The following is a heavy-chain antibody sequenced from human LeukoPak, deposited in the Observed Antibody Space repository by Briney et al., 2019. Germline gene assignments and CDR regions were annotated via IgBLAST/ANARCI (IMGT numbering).Heavy chain of an antibody. CDR3: ARKDLTGSYRFIDY. D-gene: IGHD1-26*01. CDR1: GGSFSGYY. CDR2: INHSGST. V-gene: IGHV4-34*01. Sequence: SEILSLTCAVYGGSFSGYYWSWIRQPPGKGLEWIGEINHSGSTNYNPSPKSRVTISVDTSKNQFSLKLSSVTAADTAVYYYARKDLTGSYRFIDYWGQGTLVTVSS. J-gene: IGHJ4*02.